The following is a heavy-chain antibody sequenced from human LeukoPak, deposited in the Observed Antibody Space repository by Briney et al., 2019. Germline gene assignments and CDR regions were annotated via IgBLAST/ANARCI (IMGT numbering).Heavy chain of an antibody. CDR1: GNSISSGYY. J-gene: IGHJ2*01. CDR3: ARDYSSGVWYFDL. V-gene: IGHV4-38-2*02. D-gene: IGHD6-25*01. CDR2: IYHSGST. Sequence: SETLSLTCAVSGNSISSGYYWGWIRQPPGKGLEWIGSIYHSGSTYYNPSLKSRVTISVDTSKNQFSLKLSSVTAADTAVYYCARDYSSGVWYFDLWGRGTLVTVSS.